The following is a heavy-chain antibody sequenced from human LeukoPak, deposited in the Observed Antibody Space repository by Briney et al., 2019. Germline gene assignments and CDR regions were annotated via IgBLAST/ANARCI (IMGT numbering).Heavy chain of an antibody. CDR3: ARDLKRYYDSSGYYYGLFDY. Sequence: GASVKVSCKASGGTFSSYAISWVRQAPGQGFEWMGGIIPIFGTANYAQKFQGRVTITADESTSTAYMELSSLRSEDTAVYYCARDLKRYYDSSGYYYGLFDYWGQGTLSPSPQ. V-gene: IGHV1-69*13. CDR1: GGTFSSYA. J-gene: IGHJ4*02. CDR2: IIPIFGTA. D-gene: IGHD3-22*01.